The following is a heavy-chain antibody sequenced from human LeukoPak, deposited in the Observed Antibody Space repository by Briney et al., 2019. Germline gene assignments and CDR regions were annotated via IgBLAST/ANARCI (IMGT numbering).Heavy chain of an antibody. Sequence: GGSLRLSCAASDFSVNTNYMNWVRQAPGKGLEWVSVILSGGATYYADSVKGRFTISRDNSKNTLYLQMNSLRAEDTAVYYCAKAIMITFGGVIVPSPDAWGQGTLVTVSS. CDR2: ILSGGAT. CDR3: AKAIMITFGGVIVPSPDA. J-gene: IGHJ5*02. CDR1: DFSVNTNY. V-gene: IGHV3-66*02. D-gene: IGHD3-16*02.